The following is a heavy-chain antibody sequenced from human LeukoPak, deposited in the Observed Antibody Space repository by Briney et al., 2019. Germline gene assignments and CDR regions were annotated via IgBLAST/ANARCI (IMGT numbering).Heavy chain of an antibody. J-gene: IGHJ6*03. D-gene: IGHD3-16*01. CDR3: AVGATHYYMDV. CDR2: IYYSGST. CDR1: GGSIRGYY. Sequence: SETLSLTCTVSGGSIRGYYWSWVRQPPGKGQEWIAYIYYSGSTNYNPSLKSRVTISLDTSKNQFSLKLSSVTAADTAVYYCAVGATHYYMDVWGKGTTDTVSS. V-gene: IGHV4-59*08.